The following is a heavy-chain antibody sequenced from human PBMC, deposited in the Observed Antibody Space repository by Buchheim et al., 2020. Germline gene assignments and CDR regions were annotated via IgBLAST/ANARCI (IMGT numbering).Heavy chain of an antibody. CDR1: GFTFSSYG. Sequence: QVQLVESGGGVVQPGRSLRLSCAASGFTFSSYGMHWVRQAPGKGLEWVAVITYDGSNKYYADSVKGRLTISRDNSKNTLYLQMNSLGAEDTAVYYCAKVSYDSSGYVDYWGQGTL. CDR3: AKVSYDSSGYVDY. V-gene: IGHV3-30*18. D-gene: IGHD3-22*01. CDR2: ITYDGSNK. J-gene: IGHJ4*02.